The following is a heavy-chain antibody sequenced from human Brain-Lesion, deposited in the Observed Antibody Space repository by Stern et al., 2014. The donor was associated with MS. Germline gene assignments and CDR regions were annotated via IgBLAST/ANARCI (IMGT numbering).Heavy chain of an antibody. CDR2: FDPEDGET. CDR3: ATLSPGAGGNYYRHFDY. Sequence: VHLVESGAEVKKPGASVKVSCKVSGYTLTELSMHWVRQAPRKALEWMGGFDPEDGETIYAQKFQGRVTMTEDTSTDTAYMELSSLRSEDTAVYYCATLSPGAGGNYYRHFDYWGQGTLVTVSS. CDR1: GYTLTELS. V-gene: IGHV1-24*01. D-gene: IGHD1-26*01. J-gene: IGHJ4*02.